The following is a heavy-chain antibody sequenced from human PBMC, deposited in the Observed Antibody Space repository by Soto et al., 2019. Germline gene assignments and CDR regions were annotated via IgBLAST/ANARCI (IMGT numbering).Heavy chain of an antibody. CDR1: GYTFTSYG. Sequence: QVQLVQSGAEVKKPGASVKVSCKASGYTFTSYGISWVRQAPGQGLEWMGWISAYNGNTNYAQKLQGRVTMTTDTTTRTAHKELRSLRSDDTAVYYCTRNNIAAPSHYYYYMDVWGNGTTVTVSS. CDR3: TRNNIAAPSHYYYYMDV. D-gene: IGHD6-6*01. J-gene: IGHJ6*03. V-gene: IGHV1-18*01. CDR2: ISAYNGNT.